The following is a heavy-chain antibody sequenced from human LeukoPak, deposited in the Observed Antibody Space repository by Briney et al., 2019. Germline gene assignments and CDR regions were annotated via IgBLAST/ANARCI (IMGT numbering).Heavy chain of an antibody. D-gene: IGHD3-9*01. CDR1: GFTFSNYA. V-gene: IGHV3-23*01. CDR2: IGGSGGTT. Sequence: PGASLRLSCAASGFTFSNYAMSWVRQAPGKGLGWVSAIGGSGGTTYYADSVKGRFTISRDNSKNTLYLQMRSLRAEDTAVYYCAKWGDYDVLTGYYDSDYWGQGTLVTVSS. J-gene: IGHJ4*02. CDR3: AKWGDYDVLTGYYDSDY.